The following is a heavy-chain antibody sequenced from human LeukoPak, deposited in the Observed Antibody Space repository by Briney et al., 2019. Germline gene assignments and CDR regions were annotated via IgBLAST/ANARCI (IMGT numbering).Heavy chain of an antibody. CDR2: IYYSGST. Sequence: SETLSLTCTVSGGSISSYYWSWIRQPPGKGLEWIGYIYYSGSTNYNPSLKSRVTISVDTSKNQFSLKLSSVTAADTAVYYCARGGSGSYLSYYFDYRGQGTLVTVSS. CDR3: ARGGSGSYLSYYFDY. CDR1: GGSISSYY. V-gene: IGHV4-59*01. J-gene: IGHJ4*02. D-gene: IGHD1-26*01.